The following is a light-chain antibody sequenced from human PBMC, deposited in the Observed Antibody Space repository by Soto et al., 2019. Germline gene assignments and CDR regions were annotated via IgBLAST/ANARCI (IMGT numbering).Light chain of an antibody. V-gene: IGKV3-11*01. CDR3: QQRSNWPRT. J-gene: IGKJ1*01. CDR1: QGISSY. Sequence: TQSPSSLSASVGDRVTITCRASQGISSYLAWYQQKPGQAPMLLIYDASNRATGIPARFSGSGSGTDFTLTISSLDPEDFAVYYCQQRSNWPRTFGQGTKVDIK. CDR2: DAS.